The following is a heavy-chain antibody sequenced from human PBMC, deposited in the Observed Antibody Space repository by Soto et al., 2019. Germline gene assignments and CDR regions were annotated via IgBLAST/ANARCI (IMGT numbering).Heavy chain of an antibody. V-gene: IGHV1-69*08. Sequence: QDQLVQSGAEVKKPGSSVKVSCKVFGGPFSSHTFSWVRQAPGQGLEWMGRIIPALGTTTYAQKFQGRVTITADESVTTVYMELNSLRTEDTAVYYCARPDFGDYWYFDLWGRGTLVTVSS. CDR2: IIPALGTT. CDR3: ARPDFGDYWYFDL. J-gene: IGHJ2*01. D-gene: IGHD4-17*01. CDR1: GGPFSSHT.